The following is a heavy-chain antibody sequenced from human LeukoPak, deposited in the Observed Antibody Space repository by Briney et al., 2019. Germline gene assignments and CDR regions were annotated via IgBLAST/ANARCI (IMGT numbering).Heavy chain of an antibody. V-gene: IGHV3-72*01. CDR1: GFSFSIYG. CDR2: TRNKANSNTT. Sequence: GGSLRLSCAASGFSFSIYGMHWVRQAPGKGLEWVGRTRNKANSNTTEYAASGKGRFTISIDDSKNSLYLQMNSLKTEDTAVYYCALYYYDSSGYYYFDYWGQGTLVTVSS. CDR3: ALYYYDSSGYYYFDY. D-gene: IGHD3-22*01. J-gene: IGHJ4*02.